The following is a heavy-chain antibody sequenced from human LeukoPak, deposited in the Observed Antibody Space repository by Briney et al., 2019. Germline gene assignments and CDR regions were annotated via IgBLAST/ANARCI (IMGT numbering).Heavy chain of an antibody. CDR2: ITSSGSTI. CDR3: ARDRLRIFGLVTYMFDY. CDR1: GFTFSDYY. V-gene: IGHV3-11*01. D-gene: IGHD3/OR15-3a*01. J-gene: IGHJ4*02. Sequence: GGSLRLSCAASGFTFSDYYMSWIRQAPGKGLEWVSYITSSGSTIYYADSVKGRFTISRDNAKNSLYLQKNSLRAEDTAVYYCARDRLRIFGLVTYMFDYWGQGTLVTVSS.